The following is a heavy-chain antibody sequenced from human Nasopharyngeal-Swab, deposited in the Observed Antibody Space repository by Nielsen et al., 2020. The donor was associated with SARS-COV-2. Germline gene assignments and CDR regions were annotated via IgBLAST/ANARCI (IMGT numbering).Heavy chain of an antibody. J-gene: IGHJ3*02. CDR2: ISSSGSTI. CDR1: GFTFSSYG. V-gene: IGHV3-48*04. Sequence: GESLKISCAASGFTFSSYGMHWVRQAPGKGLEWVSYISSSGSTIYYADSVKGRFTISRDNAKNSLYLQMNSLRAEDTAVYYCARDASAYCGGDCYSDAFDIWGQGTMVTVSS. CDR3: ARDASAYCGGDCYSDAFDI. D-gene: IGHD2-21*02.